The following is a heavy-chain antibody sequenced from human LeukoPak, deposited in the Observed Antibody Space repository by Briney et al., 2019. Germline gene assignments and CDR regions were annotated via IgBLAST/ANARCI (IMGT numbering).Heavy chain of an antibody. CDR3: ANQYYYDSSGYHHFDY. D-gene: IGHD3-22*01. CDR2: ISSSSSYI. J-gene: IGHJ4*02. V-gene: IGHV3-21*04. CDR1: GFTFSSYG. Sequence: GGSLRLSCAASGFTFSSYGMNWVRQAPGKGLEWVSSISSSSSYIYYADSVKGRFTISRDNSKNTLYLQMNSLRAEDTAVYYCANQYYYDSSGYHHFDYWGQGTLVTVSS.